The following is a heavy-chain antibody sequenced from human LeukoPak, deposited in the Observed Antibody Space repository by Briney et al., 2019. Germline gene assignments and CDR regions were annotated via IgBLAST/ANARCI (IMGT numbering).Heavy chain of an antibody. CDR2: IKQDGSEK. J-gene: IGHJ4*02. CDR3: VRGGASRPDF. D-gene: IGHD3-16*01. Sequence: GGSLRLSCAASGFTFSSYWMSWVRQAPGKGLEWVANIKQDGSEKYYVDSVKGRFTISRDNARNSLYLQLNSLRPEDTALYYCVRGGASRPDFWGQGTSVTVSS. V-gene: IGHV3-7*01. CDR1: GFTFSSYW.